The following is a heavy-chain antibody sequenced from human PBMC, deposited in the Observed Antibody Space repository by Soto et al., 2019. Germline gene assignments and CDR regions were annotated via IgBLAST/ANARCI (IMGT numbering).Heavy chain of an antibody. Sequence: DLEQSGAEVKRPGASVKVSCQASGYTFSDCDINWLRQDSGHGPEWMGWMNAKSGDTFFAQRFQGKFNMTWDTSLSTAYMEVGSLTSDDTAMYYCARGNPFNYAGLDVWGQGTTVAVSS. D-gene: IGHD3-16*01. CDR2: MNAKSGDT. V-gene: IGHV1-8*01. CDR3: ARGNPFNYAGLDV. J-gene: IGHJ6*02. CDR1: GYTFSDCD.